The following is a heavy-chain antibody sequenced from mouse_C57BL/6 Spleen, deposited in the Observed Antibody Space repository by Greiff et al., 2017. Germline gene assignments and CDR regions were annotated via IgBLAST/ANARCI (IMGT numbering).Heavy chain of an antibody. J-gene: IGHJ4*01. Sequence: QVQLKESGAELVRPGTSVKVSCKASGYAFTNYLIEWVKQRPGQGLEWIGVINPGSGGTHYNEKFKGKATLTADKSSSTAYMQLSSLTSEDSAVYFGAREDSSGYVMDYWGQGTSVTVSS. CDR1: GYAFTNYL. CDR2: INPGSGGT. V-gene: IGHV1-54*01. CDR3: AREDSSGYVMDY. D-gene: IGHD3-2*02.